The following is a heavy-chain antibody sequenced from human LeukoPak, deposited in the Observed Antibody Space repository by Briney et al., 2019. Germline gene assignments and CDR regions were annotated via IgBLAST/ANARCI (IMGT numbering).Heavy chain of an antibody. D-gene: IGHD2-2*01. CDR2: IWYDGSNK. CDR1: GFTFSSYG. CDR3: YVFVVVPAAIPISH. Sequence: GRSLRLSCAASGFTFSSYGMHWVRQAPGKGLEWVAVIWYDGSNKYYVDSVKGRFTISRDNSKNTLYLQMNSLRAEDTAVYYCYVFVVVPAAIPISHWGQGTLVTVSS. V-gene: IGHV3-33*01. J-gene: IGHJ4*02.